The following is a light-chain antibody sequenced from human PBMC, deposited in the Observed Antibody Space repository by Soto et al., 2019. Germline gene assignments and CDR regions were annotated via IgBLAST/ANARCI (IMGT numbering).Light chain of an antibody. CDR2: VAS. CDR1: QSVSSN. Sequence: EIVMTQSPATLSVSPGERATLSCRASQSVSSNLAWYQQKPGQTPKLLIYVASTRATGIPARFSGSGSGKEFPLTISSLHYEDFVVYYCQKYNVWPLTFGGGTKVEFK. CDR3: QKYNVWPLT. J-gene: IGKJ4*01. V-gene: IGKV3-15*01.